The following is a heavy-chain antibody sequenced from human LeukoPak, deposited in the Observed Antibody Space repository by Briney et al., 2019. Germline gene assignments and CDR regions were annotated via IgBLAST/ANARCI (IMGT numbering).Heavy chain of an antibody. CDR3: ARGPSGYHNT. D-gene: IGHD5-12*01. Sequence: PGGSLRLAWAASALSLGSNYMRWVSQAPGKGLEWVSLIYSGGSTYYSDSVKGRFTISRDHSKNTLYLQMNSLRAEDTVVYYWARGPSGYHNTGGQGTLVTVSS. J-gene: IGHJ4*02. CDR1: ALSLGSNY. V-gene: IGHV3-66*01. CDR2: IYSGGST.